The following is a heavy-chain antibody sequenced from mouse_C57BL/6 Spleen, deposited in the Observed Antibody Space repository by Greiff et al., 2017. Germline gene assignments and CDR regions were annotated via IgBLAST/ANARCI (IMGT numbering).Heavy chain of an antibody. CDR3: AREVITTVVATGYFDV. CDR1: GYAFSSSW. Sequence: QVQLKESGPELVKPGASVKISCKASGYAFSSSWMNWVKQRPGKGLEWIGRIYPGDGDTNYNGKFKGKATLTADKSSSTAYMQLSSLTSEDSAVYFCAREVITTVVATGYFDVWGTGTTVTVSS. D-gene: IGHD1-1*01. CDR2: IYPGDGDT. V-gene: IGHV1-82*01. J-gene: IGHJ1*03.